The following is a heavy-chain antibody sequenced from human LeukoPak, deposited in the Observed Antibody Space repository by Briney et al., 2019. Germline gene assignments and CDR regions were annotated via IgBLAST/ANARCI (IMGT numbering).Heavy chain of an antibody. D-gene: IGHD4-11*01. Sequence: GGSLRLSCAASGFTFSSYAMHWVRQAPGKGLEGVAVISYDGSNKYYADSVKGRFTISRDNSKNTLYLQMNSLRAEDTAVYYCARAPMTTVTTDYWGQGTLVTVSS. CDR2: ISYDGSNK. CDR1: GFTFSSYA. CDR3: ARAPMTTVTTDY. J-gene: IGHJ4*02. V-gene: IGHV3-30*04.